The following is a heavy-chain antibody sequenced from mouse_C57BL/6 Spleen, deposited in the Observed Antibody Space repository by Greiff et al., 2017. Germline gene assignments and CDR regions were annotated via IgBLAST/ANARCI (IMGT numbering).Heavy chain of an antibody. Sequence: EVQLQQSGPELVKPGASVKMSCKASGYTFTDYNMHWVKQSHGKSLEWIGYINPNNGGTSYNQKFKGKATLTVNKSSSTAYMELRSLTSEDSAVYYCARGGYYVGYYAMDYWGQGTSVTVSS. CDR2: INPNNGGT. J-gene: IGHJ4*01. CDR1: GYTFTDYN. D-gene: IGHD2-3*01. V-gene: IGHV1-22*01. CDR3: ARGGYYVGYYAMDY.